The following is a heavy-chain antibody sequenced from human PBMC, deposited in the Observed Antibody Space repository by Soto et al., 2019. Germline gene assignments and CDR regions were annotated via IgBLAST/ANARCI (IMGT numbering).Heavy chain of an antibody. CDR2: IIPIFGTA. D-gene: IGHD6-13*01. J-gene: IGHJ6*02. CDR3: TRASGGGSWYRHYYYYGMDV. Sequence: SVKVSCKASGGTFSSYAISWVRQAPGQGLEWMGGIIPIFGTANYAQKFQGRVTITADESTSTAYMELSSLRSEDTAVYYCTRASGGGSWYRHYYYYGMDVWGQGTTVTVSS. CDR1: GGTFSSYA. V-gene: IGHV1-69*13.